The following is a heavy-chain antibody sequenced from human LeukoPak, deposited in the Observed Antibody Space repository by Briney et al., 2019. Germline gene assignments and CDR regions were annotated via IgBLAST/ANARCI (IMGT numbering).Heavy chain of an antibody. Sequence: SVKVSCKASGGTFSSYAISWVRQAPGQGLEWMGRIIPILGIANYAQKFQGRVTITADKSTSTAYMELSSLRSEDTAVNYCANGLVVAATHHYYYYYGMDVWGQGTTVTVSS. CDR2: IIPILGIA. J-gene: IGHJ6*02. CDR1: GGTFSSYA. V-gene: IGHV1-69*04. D-gene: IGHD2-15*01. CDR3: ANGLVVAATHHYYYYYGMDV.